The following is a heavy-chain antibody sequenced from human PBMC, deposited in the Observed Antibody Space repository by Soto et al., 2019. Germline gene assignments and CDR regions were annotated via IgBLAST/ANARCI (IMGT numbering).Heavy chain of an antibody. CDR1: GYTLTELS. V-gene: IGHV1-24*01. CDR2: FDPEDGET. D-gene: IGHD3-10*01. Sequence: QVPLVQSGAEVKKPGASVKVSCKVSGYTLTELSMHWVRQVPGKGLEWMGGFDPEDGETIYAQKFQGRVTMTEDTSTDTAYMELSSLRSEDTAVYYCATDPSGSYYATRTYGMDVWGQGTTVTVSS. CDR3: ATDPSGSYYATRTYGMDV. J-gene: IGHJ6*02.